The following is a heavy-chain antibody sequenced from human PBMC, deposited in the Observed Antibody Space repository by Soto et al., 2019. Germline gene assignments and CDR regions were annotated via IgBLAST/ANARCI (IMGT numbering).Heavy chain of an antibody. CDR2: ISAYNGNA. CDR3: ARDLAYCGGDCYPIDC. CDR1: GYTFTSNG. J-gene: IGHJ4*02. Sequence: QVQLVQSGAEVKKPGASVKVSCKASGYTFTSNGISWVRQAPGQGLEWMGWISAYNGNANYAQKLQGRVTMTTDTATSTACMERGSLRSDDTAVYYCARDLAYCGGDCYPIDCWGQGTLVTVSS. D-gene: IGHD2-21*02. V-gene: IGHV1-18*01.